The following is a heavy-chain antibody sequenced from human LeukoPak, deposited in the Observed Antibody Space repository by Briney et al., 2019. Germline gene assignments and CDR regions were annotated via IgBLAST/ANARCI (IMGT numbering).Heavy chain of an antibody. CDR3: ARYFGSGDFDY. CDR2: IYYSGST. D-gene: IGHD3-3*01. J-gene: IGHJ4*02. CDR1: GGSISSYY. Sequence: SETLSLTCTVSGGSISSYYWSWIRQPPEKGLEWIGYIYYSGSTNYNPSLKSRVTISVDTSKNQFSLKLSSVTAADTAVYYCARYFGSGDFDYWGQGTLVTVSS. V-gene: IGHV4-59*01.